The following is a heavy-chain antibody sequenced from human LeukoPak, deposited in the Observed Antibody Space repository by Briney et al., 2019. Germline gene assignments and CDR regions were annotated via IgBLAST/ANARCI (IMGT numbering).Heavy chain of an antibody. J-gene: IGHJ5*02. CDR2: ISAYNDNT. CDR1: GYTFASYG. D-gene: IGHD6-19*01. CDR3: ARCPRSGWKVLNWSDP. V-gene: IGHV1-18*01. Sequence: GASVKVSCKASGYTFASYGVTWVRQAPGQGLEWMGWISAYNDNTNYAQKFQGRVTMTTDTSTSTAYMELRSLRSDDTAVYYCARCPRSGWKVLNWSDPWGQGTLVTVSS.